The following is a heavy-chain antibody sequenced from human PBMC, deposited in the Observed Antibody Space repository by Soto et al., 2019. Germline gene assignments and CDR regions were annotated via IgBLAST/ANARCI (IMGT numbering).Heavy chain of an antibody. D-gene: IGHD2-2*01. CDR2: ISSSSSYI. J-gene: IGHJ6*03. Sequence: EVQLVESGGGLVKPGGSLRLSCAASGFTFSSYSMNWVRQAPGKGLEWVSSISSSSSYIYYADSVKGRFTISRDNAKNSLYLQSNSLRAEDTNVYYWARYCSSTSCYFYYYMDFCGKGTTVTVSS. V-gene: IGHV3-21*01. CDR1: GFTFSSYS. CDR3: ARYCSSTSCYFYYYMDF.